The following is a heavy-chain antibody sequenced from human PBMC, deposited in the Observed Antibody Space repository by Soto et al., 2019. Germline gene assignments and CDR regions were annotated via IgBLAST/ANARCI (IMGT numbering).Heavy chain of an antibody. CDR1: GGSFSGYY. Sequence: SETLSLTCAVYGGSFSGYYWSWIRQPPGKGLEWIGEINHSGSTNYNPSLKSRVTISVDTSKNQFSLKLSSVTAADTAVYYCARGGVFYGSFVNYWGQGTMVTVSS. V-gene: IGHV4-34*01. J-gene: IGHJ4*02. CDR2: INHSGST. D-gene: IGHD1-26*01. CDR3: ARGGVFYGSFVNY.